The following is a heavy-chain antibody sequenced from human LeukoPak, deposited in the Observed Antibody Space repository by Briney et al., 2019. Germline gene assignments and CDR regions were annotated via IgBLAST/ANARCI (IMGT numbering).Heavy chain of an antibody. J-gene: IGHJ3*02. CDR1: GGSISSYY. CDR2: IYYSGST. CDR3: AGGYVFVPFVI. D-gene: IGHD3-16*01. V-gene: IGHV4-59*01. Sequence: SETLSLTCTVSGGSISSYYWSWIRQPPGKGLEWIGYIYYSGSTNYNPSLKSRVTISVDTSKNQFSLKLSSVTAADTAVYYCAGGYVFVPFVIWGKGTMVT.